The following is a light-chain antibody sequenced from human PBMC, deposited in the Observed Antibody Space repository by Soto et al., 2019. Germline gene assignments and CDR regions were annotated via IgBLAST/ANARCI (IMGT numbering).Light chain of an antibody. V-gene: IGKV2-28*01. CDR2: LGS. J-gene: IGKJ5*01. Sequence: DILMTQSPLSLPVTPGEPASISCRSSQSLLHSNGYNFLDWYLQKPGQSPQLLIYLGSSRSSGVPDRFRRSGSGKDFTLKIDRVEAEELATYYCMHGSKTPATCGQ. CDR1: QSLLHSNGYNF. CDR3: MHGSKTPAT.